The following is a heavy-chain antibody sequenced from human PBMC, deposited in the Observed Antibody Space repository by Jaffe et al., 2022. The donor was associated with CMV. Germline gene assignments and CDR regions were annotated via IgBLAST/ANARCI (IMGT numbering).Heavy chain of an antibody. Sequence: QVQLQESGPGLVKPSETLSLTCTVSGGSISSYYWSWIRQPPGKGLEWIGYIYYSGSTNYNPSLKSRVTISVDTSKNQFSLKLSSVTAADTAVYYCARSIPVGAVSYYYGMDVWGQGTTVTVSS. D-gene: IGHD1-26*01. J-gene: IGHJ6*02. CDR1: GGSISSYY. CDR3: ARSIPVGAVSYYYGMDV. V-gene: IGHV4-59*01. CDR2: IYYSGST.